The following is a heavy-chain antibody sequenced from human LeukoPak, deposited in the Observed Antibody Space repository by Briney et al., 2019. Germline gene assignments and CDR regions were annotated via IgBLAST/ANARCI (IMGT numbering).Heavy chain of an antibody. CDR2: IYYSGST. Sequence: SETLSLTCTVSGGSISSSSYYWGWIRQPPGKGLEWIGSIYYSGSTYYNPSLKSRVTISVDTSKNQFSLKLSSVTAADTAVYYCARHCDSSAYYPGTFVYWGQGTLVTVSS. J-gene: IGHJ4*02. CDR3: ARHCDSSAYYPGTFVY. V-gene: IGHV4-39*01. CDR1: GGSISSSSYY. D-gene: IGHD3-22*01.